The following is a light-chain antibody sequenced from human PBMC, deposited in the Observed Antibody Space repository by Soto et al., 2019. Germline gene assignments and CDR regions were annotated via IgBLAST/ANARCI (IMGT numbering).Light chain of an antibody. CDR3: QHYNSYSAA. CDR2: KAS. CDR1: QTISSW. Sequence: DIQMTQSPSTLSGSVGERVTLTCRTSQTISSWLAWYQQKPGKAPKLLIYKASTLKSGVPSRFSGSGSGTEFTLTISSLQPDDVAAYYCQHYNSYSAAFGQGTKVELK. J-gene: IGKJ1*01. V-gene: IGKV1-5*03.